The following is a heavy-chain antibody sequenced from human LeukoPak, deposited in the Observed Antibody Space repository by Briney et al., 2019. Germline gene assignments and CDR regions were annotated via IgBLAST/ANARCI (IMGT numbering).Heavy chain of an antibody. CDR3: AMYYYDSSGYYHDAFDI. V-gene: IGHV1-69*04. J-gene: IGHJ3*02. CDR1: GGTLSSYA. D-gene: IGHD3-22*01. Sequence: GSSVKVSCKASGGTLSSYAISWVRQAPGQGLEWMGRIIPILDIANYAQKFQGRVTITADKSTSTAYMELRSLRSEDTAVYYCAMYYYDSSGYYHDAFDIWGQGTMVTVSS. CDR2: IIPILDIA.